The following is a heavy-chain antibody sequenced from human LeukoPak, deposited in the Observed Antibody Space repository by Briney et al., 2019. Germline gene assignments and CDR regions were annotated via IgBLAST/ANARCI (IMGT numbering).Heavy chain of an antibody. D-gene: IGHD1-14*01. CDR3: ASGPFLTFDHTPEGYYHYYMDV. CDR1: GYTFTGYY. J-gene: IGHJ6*03. V-gene: IGHV1-2*02. Sequence: ASVKVSCKASGYTFTGYYIHWVRQAPGHGLEWMGWINPNSGGTNYGQKFQGRLTITADPSTSTAYMELSSLRSEDTAVYYCASGPFLTFDHTPEGYYHYYMDVWGPGTTVTTSS. CDR2: INPNSGGT.